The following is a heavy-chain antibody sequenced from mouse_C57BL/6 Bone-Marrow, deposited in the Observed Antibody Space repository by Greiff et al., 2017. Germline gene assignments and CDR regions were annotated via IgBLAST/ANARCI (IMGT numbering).Heavy chain of an antibody. CDR1: GYTFTSYW. Sequence: VQLQQPGAELVKPGASVKMSCKASGYTFTSYWITWVKQRPGQGLEWIGDIYPGSGSTNHNEKFKSKATLTVDTSSSTAYMQLSSLTSEDSAVYYCARWANWDFMDYWCQGTSVTVSS. CDR3: ARWANWDFMDY. J-gene: IGHJ4*01. CDR2: IYPGSGST. D-gene: IGHD4-1*01. V-gene: IGHV1-55*01.